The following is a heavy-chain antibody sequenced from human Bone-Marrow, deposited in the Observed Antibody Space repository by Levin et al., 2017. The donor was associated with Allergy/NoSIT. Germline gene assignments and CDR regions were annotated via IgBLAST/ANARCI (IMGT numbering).Heavy chain of an antibody. J-gene: IGHJ4*02. Sequence: GGSQRLSCAASGFTFSSYDMHWVRQATGRGLEWVSAIGTAADSYYSGSVKGRFTVSRDNAKNSFYLQMNSLRAGDTAVYYCARVALPRYCTSTSCSDSGYYFDYWGQGTLVTVSS. CDR2: IGTAADS. CDR1: GFTFSSYD. D-gene: IGHD2-2*01. V-gene: IGHV3-13*04. CDR3: ARVALPRYCTSTSCSDSGYYFDY.